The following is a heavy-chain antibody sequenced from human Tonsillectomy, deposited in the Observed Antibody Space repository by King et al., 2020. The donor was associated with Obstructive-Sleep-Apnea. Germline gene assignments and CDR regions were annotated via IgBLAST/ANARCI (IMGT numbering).Heavy chain of an antibody. J-gene: IGHJ3*02. D-gene: IGHD3-22*01. CDR3: ARGEGMIVVDRAFDI. CDR2: IYYSGST. Sequence: QLQESGPGLVKPSETLSLTCTVSGGSISSYYWSWIRQPPGKGLEGIGYIYYSGSTNYNPSLKSRVTISVDTSKNQFSLKLSSVTAADTAVYYCARGEGMIVVDRAFDIWGQGTMVTVSS. CDR1: GGSISSYY. V-gene: IGHV4-59*01.